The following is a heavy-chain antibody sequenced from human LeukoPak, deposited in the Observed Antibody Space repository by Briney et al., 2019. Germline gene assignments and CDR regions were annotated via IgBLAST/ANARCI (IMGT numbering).Heavy chain of an antibody. CDR2: VDPEGGET. CDR1: GYTFTDYY. Sequence: VKISCKVSGYTFTDYYMHWVQQAPGKGLEWMGLVDPEGGETIYAEKFQGRVTITADTSTDIAYMELSSLRSEDTAVYYCATGFIFGVVIRRHLKDNFDYWGQGTLVTVSS. J-gene: IGHJ4*02. D-gene: IGHD3-3*02. V-gene: IGHV1-69-2*01. CDR3: ATGFIFGVVIRRHLKDNFDY.